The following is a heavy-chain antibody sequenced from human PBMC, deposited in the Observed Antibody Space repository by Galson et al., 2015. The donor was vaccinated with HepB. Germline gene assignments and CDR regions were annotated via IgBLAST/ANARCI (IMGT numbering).Heavy chain of an antibody. D-gene: IGHD3-3*01. CDR2: ISYDGSNK. CDR1: GFTFSDYG. V-gene: IGHV3-30*18. Sequence: SLRLSCAASGFTFSDYGMHWVRQAPGKGLEWVAVISYDGSNKYYADSVKGRFTISRDNSKNTLYLQMNSLRAEDTAVYYCAKDRRSGYYTHFDYWGQGTLVTVSS. CDR3: AKDRRSGYYTHFDY. J-gene: IGHJ4*02.